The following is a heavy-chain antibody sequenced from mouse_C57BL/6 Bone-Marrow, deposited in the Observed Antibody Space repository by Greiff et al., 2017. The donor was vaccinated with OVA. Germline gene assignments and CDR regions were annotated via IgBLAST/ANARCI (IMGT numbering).Heavy chain of an antibody. V-gene: IGHV5-17*01. CDR1: GFTFSDYG. J-gene: IGHJ1*03. CDR3: AGREVWLRRDWYFDV. Sequence: EVQLVESGGGLVKPGGSLKLSCAASGFTFSDYGMHWVRQAPEKGLEWVAYISSGSSTIYYAATVKGRFTISRDNAKNTLFLQMTSLRSENTAMYDCAGREVWLRRDWYFDVWGTGNTVTVTA. CDR2: ISSGSSTI. D-gene: IGHD2-2*01.